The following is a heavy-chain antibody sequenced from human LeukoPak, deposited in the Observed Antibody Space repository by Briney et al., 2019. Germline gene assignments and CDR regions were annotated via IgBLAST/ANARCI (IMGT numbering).Heavy chain of an antibody. CDR1: GFTFSNAW. Sequence: GGSLRVSCAASGFTFSNAWITWVRQAPGKGLEWVGHIKKKSDGGTTDYAAPVKGRFTISRDDSKDTVYLQMNSLKTEDTAVYFCTTVQQWLAQALGYWGQGTLVTVSS. D-gene: IGHD6-19*01. V-gene: IGHV3-15*01. J-gene: IGHJ4*02. CDR3: TTVQQWLAQALGY. CDR2: IKKKSDGGTT.